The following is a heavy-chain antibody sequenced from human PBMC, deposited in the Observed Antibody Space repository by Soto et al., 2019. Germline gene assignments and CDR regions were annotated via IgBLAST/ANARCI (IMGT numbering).Heavy chain of an antibody. D-gene: IGHD3-9*01. V-gene: IGHV1-2*04. CDR3: ARSGGYYDILTGYLDGLYYLDY. Sequence: ASVKVSYKASGYTFTGYYMHWVRQAPGQGLEWMGWINPNSGGTNYAQKFQGWVTMTRDTSISTAYMELSRLRSDDTAVYYCARSGGYYDILTGYLDGLYYLDYWGQGTLVTVS. CDR1: GYTFTGYY. CDR2: INPNSGGT. J-gene: IGHJ4*02.